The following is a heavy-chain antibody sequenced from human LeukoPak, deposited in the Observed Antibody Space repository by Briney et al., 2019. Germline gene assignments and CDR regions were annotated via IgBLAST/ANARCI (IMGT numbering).Heavy chain of an antibody. CDR3: ARVRLPPYYCYYYYMDV. Sequence: SETLSLTCAVYGGSFSGYSWTWIRQPPGKGLEWIGEFNHSGSTNYNPSLKSRVTISVDTSKNQFSLKLTSVTAADTAVYYCARVRLPPYYCYYYYMDVWGKGTTVTVSS. CDR2: FNHSGST. V-gene: IGHV4-34*01. D-gene: IGHD5-18*01. J-gene: IGHJ6*03. CDR1: GGSFSGYS.